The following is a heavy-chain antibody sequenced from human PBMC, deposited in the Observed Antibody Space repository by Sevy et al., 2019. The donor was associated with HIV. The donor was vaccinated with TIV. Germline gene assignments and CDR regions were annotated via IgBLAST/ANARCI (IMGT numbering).Heavy chain of an antibody. CDR3: TREDIVLGEDNYYGMDV. D-gene: IGHD2-15*01. Sequence: GGSLRLSCVVSGFSVSSNYMSWVRQAPGKGLEWVSNIYSDGWTYNADSVRGRFTISRDTSKNTEYLEMKSLRAEDTAVYYCTREDIVLGEDNYYGMDVWGHGTTVTVSS. J-gene: IGHJ6*02. CDR2: IYSDGWT. V-gene: IGHV3-53*01. CDR1: GFSVSSNY.